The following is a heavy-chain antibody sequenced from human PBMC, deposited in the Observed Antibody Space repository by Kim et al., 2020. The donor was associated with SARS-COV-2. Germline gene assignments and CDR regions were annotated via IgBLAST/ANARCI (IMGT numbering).Heavy chain of an antibody. V-gene: IGHV1-18*01. CDR1: GYTFTSYG. CDR2: ISAYNGNT. Sequence: ASVKVSCKASGYTFTSYGISWVRQAPGQGLEWMGWISAYNGNTNYAQKLQGRVTMTTDTSTSTAYMELRSLRSDDTAVYYCARVQGLRYFDERRGWFDPWGQGTLVTVSS. CDR3: ARVQGLRYFDERRGWFDP. D-gene: IGHD3-9*01. J-gene: IGHJ5*02.